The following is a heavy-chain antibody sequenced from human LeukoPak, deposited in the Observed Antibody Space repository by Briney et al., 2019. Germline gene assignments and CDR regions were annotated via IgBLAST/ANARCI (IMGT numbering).Heavy chain of an antibody. D-gene: IGHD2-21*02. J-gene: IGHJ1*01. V-gene: IGHV4-30-2*01. CDR2: IYHSGST. CDR3: AGGVVVTAILLQH. CDR1: GGSISSGGYS. Sequence: PSETLSLTCAVSGGSISSGGYSWSWIRQPPGKGLEWIGYIYHSGSTYYNPSLKSRDTISVDRSKHQFSLQLSSVTAADTAGYYCAGGVVVTAILLQHWGQGTLVTVSS.